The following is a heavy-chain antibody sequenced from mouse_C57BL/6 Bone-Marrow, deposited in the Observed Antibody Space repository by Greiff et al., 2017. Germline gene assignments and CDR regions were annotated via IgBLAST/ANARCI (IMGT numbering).Heavy chain of an antibody. CDR1: GYTFTDYE. D-gene: IGHD1-1*01. J-gene: IGHJ1*03. CDR2: IDPETGGT. CDR3: TRRDCYGSSYVGDWYFDV. V-gene: IGHV1-15*01. Sequence: VQLQQSGAELVRPGASVTLSCKASGYTFTDYEMHWVKQTPVHGLEWIGAIDPETGGTAYNQKFQGKAILTVDKSSSTAYMELRSLTSEDSADYYCTRRDCYGSSYVGDWYFDVWGTGTTVTVSS.